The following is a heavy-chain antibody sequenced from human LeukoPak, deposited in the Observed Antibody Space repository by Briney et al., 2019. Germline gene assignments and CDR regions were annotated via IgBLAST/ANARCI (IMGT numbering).Heavy chain of an antibody. CDR3: ARPLFSGYCSSTSCYDAFDI. D-gene: IGHD2-2*03. CDR2: ISSSSSYI. CDR1: GFTFSSYS. Sequence: PGGSLRLSCAASGFTFSSYSVNWVRQAPGKGLEWVSSISSSSSYIYYADSVKGRFTISRDNAKNSLYLQMNSLRAEDTAVYYCARPLFSGYCSSTSCYDAFDIWGQGTMVTVSS. V-gene: IGHV3-21*01. J-gene: IGHJ3*02.